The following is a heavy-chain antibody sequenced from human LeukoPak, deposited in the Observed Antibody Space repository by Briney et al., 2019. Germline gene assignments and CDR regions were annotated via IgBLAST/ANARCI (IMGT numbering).Heavy chain of an antibody. J-gene: IGHJ4*02. D-gene: IGHD3-3*01. CDR2: XSYDGSNK. CDR3: ARGLYYDFWSGYLFDY. V-gene: IGHV3-30-3*01. CDR1: GFTFSSYA. Sequence: GGSLRLSCAASGFTFSSYAMHWVRQASDKGLXXXXXXSYDGSNKYYADSVKGRFTISRDNSKNTLYLQMNSLRAEDTAVYYCARGLYYDFWSGYLFDYWGQGTLVTVSS.